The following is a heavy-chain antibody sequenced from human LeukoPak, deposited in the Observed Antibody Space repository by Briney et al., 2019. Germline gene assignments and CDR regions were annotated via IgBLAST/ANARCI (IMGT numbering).Heavy chain of an antibody. CDR2: ISGSGGST. V-gene: IGHV3-23*01. D-gene: IGHD3-9*01. CDR3: AKSPSERLRYFDWGRGDYYYYYYMDV. CDR1: GFTFSSYA. Sequence: PGGSLRLSCAASGFTFSSYAMSWVRQAPGKGLEWVSAISGSGGSTYYADSVKGRFTISRDNSKNTLYLQMNSLRAEDTAVYYCAKSPSERLRYFDWGRGDYYYYYYMDVWGKGTTVTISS. J-gene: IGHJ6*03.